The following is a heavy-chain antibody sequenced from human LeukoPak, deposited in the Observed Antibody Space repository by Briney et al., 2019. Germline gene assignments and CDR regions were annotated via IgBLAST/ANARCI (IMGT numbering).Heavy chain of an antibody. CDR3: ARSQPGWYYYDSSGYYPDAFDI. J-gene: IGHJ3*02. Sequence: PSETLSLTCTVSGGSISSSSYYWGWIRQPPGKGLQWIGCIYYCGSTYYNPSLKSRVTISVDTSKNQFALKLSSVTAAATDVYYCARSQPGWYYYDSSGYYPDAFDIWGQGTMVTVSS. CDR1: GGSISSSSYY. CDR2: IYYCGST. V-gene: IGHV4-39*01. D-gene: IGHD3-22*01.